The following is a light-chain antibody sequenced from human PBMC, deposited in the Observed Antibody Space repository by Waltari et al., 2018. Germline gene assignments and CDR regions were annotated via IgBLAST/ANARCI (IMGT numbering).Light chain of an antibody. CDR1: PKISNN. Sequence: EIEMTQSPAIMSVSPGERVTPSCRASPKISNNSAWYQQKPGQAPRPPSNGPTTRASGIPGRFRGSGSGTESTLTIDGLQSEDFAVYYCLQYNDWPPLFTFGPGTKVEIK. V-gene: IGKV3-15*01. CDR3: LQYNDWPPLFT. CDR2: GPT. J-gene: IGKJ3*01.